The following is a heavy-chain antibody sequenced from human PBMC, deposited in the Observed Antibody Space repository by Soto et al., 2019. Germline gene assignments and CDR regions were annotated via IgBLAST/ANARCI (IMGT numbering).Heavy chain of an antibody. V-gene: IGHV4-34*01. J-gene: IGHJ4*02. CDR2: INHSGST. D-gene: IGHD6-19*01. CDR3: ARVLGRSSGWFSY. Sequence: PSETLSLTCAVYGGSFSGYYWSWIRQPPGKGLEWIGEINHSGSTNYNPSLKSRVTISVDTSKNQFSLKLSSVTAADTAVYYCARVLGRSSGWFSYWGQGTLVTVSS. CDR1: GGSFSGYY.